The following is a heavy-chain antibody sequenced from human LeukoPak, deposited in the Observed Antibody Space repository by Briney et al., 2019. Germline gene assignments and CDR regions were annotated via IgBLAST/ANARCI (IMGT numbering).Heavy chain of an antibody. J-gene: IGHJ4*02. Sequence: GGSLRLSCAASGFTFSSYDMHWVRHATGKGLEWVSAIGTAGDTYYPGSVKGRFTISRENAKNSLYPQMNSLRAGDTAVYYCARAGGESITIFGVAHWPLDYWGQGTLVTVSS. CDR3: ARAGGESITIFGVAHWPLDY. D-gene: IGHD3-3*01. V-gene: IGHV3-13*01. CDR1: GFTFSSYD. CDR2: IGTAGDT.